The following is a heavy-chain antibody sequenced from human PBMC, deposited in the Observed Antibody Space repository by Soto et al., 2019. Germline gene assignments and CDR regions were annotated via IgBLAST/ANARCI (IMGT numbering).Heavy chain of an antibody. CDR1: GFTFPSSA. CDR3: AADDMTTLI. D-gene: IGHD1-1*01. V-gene: IGHV1-58*01. Sequence: ASVKVSCKASGFTFPSSAVQWVRQARGQRLEWIGWIVVGSGNTNSAQKFQERVTFTRDMSTSTVYMELTSLKLEDTAVYYCAADDMTTLIWGQGTLVTVSS. J-gene: IGHJ4*02. CDR2: IVVGSGNT.